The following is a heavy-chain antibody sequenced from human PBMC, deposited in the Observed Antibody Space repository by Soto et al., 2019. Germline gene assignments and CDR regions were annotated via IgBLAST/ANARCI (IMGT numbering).Heavy chain of an antibody. CDR2: ISNYSGNT. CDR3: ARHHGPTTSENWFDP. J-gene: IGHJ5*02. D-gene: IGHD5-12*01. V-gene: IGHV1-18*01. Sequence: QVHLVQSGVEVKTPGASVKVSCQASGYTFFTYDITWVRQAPGQGLERMGWISNYSGNTKYAHKFQGSVTMTTDTSTTTAYLELRSLRADDTAVYYCARHHGPTTSENWFDPWGQGTLVTVSS. CDR1: GYTFFTYD.